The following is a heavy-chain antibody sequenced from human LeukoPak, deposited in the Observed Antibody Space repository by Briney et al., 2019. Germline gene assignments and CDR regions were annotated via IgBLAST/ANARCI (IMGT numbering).Heavy chain of an antibody. J-gene: IGHJ4*02. V-gene: IGHV3-66*01. CDR3: ARDGDILTRGY. D-gene: IGHD3-9*01. Sequence: GGSLRLSCAASGFTVSSNYMSWVRQAPGKGLEWVSVIYSGGSTYYADSVKGRFTISRDNSKNTVYLQMNSLRVEDTAVYYCARDGDILTRGYWGQGTLVTVSS. CDR2: IYSGGST. CDR1: GFTVSSNY.